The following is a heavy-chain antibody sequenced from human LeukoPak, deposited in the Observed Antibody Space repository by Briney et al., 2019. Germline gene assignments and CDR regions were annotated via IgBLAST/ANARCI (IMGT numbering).Heavy chain of an antibody. CDR1: GDSISSGYF. V-gene: IGHV4-38-2*02. CDR3: ARDLSNHDYYYYYMDV. CDR2: IYHSGIS. D-gene: IGHD1-14*01. Sequence: SETLSLTCSVSGDSISSGYFCGWIRQPPRKGREWVGSIYHSGISYYNPSLKSRVTISVDTSKNQFSLKLSSVTAADTAVYYCARDLSNHDYYYYYMDVWGKGTTVTVSS. J-gene: IGHJ6*03.